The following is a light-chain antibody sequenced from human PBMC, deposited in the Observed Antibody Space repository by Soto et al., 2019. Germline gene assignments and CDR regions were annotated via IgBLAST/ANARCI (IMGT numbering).Light chain of an antibody. CDR3: QQSYSTPYT. Sequence: DIQMTQSPSSLSASVGDRVTITCRASQSMSRFLNWYQQKPGKAPKLLIYAATDLQSGVPSRFSGSGSGTDFTLAISMLQPEDFAIYYCQQSYSTPYTLGQGTKLEIK. V-gene: IGKV1-39*01. CDR2: AAT. J-gene: IGKJ2*01. CDR1: QSMSRF.